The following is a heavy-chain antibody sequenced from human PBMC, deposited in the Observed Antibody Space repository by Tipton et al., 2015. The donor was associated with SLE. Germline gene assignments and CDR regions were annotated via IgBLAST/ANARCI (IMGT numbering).Heavy chain of an antibody. D-gene: IGHD6-19*01. V-gene: IGHV4-61*08. CDR1: GASISTSGYC. J-gene: IGHJ2*01. CDR2: IYYSGST. Sequence: TLSLTCTVSGASISTSGYCWSWIRQPPGKGLEWIGYIYYSGSTNYNPSLKSRVTISVDTSKNQFSLKLSSVTAADTAVYYCARLQWLVLNWYFDLWGRGTLVTVSS. CDR3: ARLQWLVLNWYFDL.